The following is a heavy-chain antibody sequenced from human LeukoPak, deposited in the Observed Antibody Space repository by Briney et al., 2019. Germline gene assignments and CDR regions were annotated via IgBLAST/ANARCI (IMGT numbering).Heavy chain of an antibody. CDR2: ISYDGSNK. Sequence: GRSLRLSCAASGFTFSSYAMHWVRQAPGKGLEWVAVISYDGSNKYYADSVQGRFTISRDNSQNTLYLQMNSLRAEDAAVYYCAKAPVTTCSGAYCYPFDYWGQGTLVTVSS. CDR1: GFTFSSYA. CDR3: AKAPVTTCSGAYCYPFDY. V-gene: IGHV3-30*04. D-gene: IGHD2-15*01. J-gene: IGHJ4*02.